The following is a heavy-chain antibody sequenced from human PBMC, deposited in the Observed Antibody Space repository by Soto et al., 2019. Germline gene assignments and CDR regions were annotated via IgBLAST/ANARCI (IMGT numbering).Heavy chain of an antibody. CDR1: GGSISSGGGYY. Sequence: SETLSLTCTVSGGSISSGGGYYWSWIRQHPGKGLEWIGYIYYSGSTYYSPSLKSRVTISVDTSKNQFSLKLSSVTAADTAVYYCARSHDSSVLYFHHWGQGTLVTVSS. J-gene: IGHJ1*01. CDR2: IYYSGST. V-gene: IGHV4-31*03. CDR3: ARSHDSSVLYFHH. D-gene: IGHD3-22*01.